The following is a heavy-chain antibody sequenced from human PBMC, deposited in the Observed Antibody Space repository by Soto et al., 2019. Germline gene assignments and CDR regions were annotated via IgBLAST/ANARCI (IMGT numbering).Heavy chain of an antibody. J-gene: IGHJ6*03. Sequence: ASVKVSCKASGYTFTSYAMHWVRQAPGQRLEWMGWINAGNGNTKYSQKFQGRVTITRDTSASKAYMDLSSLRTEDTTVNYCARDQQVYCTNGVCYYYYYRDVWGKGTAVTVSS. D-gene: IGHD2-8*01. CDR1: GYTFTSYA. V-gene: IGHV1-3*01. CDR2: INAGNGNT. CDR3: ARDQQVYCTNGVCYYYYYRDV.